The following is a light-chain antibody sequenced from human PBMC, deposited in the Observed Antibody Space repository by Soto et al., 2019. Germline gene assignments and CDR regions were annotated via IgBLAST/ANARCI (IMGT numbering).Light chain of an antibody. CDR2: DVS. J-gene: IGLJ2*01. V-gene: IGLV2-14*03. Sequence: QSTLTQPASVSGSPGQSITISCTGTSSDVGGYNYVSWYQHHPGKAPKLMIYDVSYRPSGVSNRFSGSKSGNTASLTISGLQAEDEADYYCSSYTSSSTPHVVFGGGTKLTVL. CDR1: SSDVGGYNY. CDR3: SSYTSSSTPHVV.